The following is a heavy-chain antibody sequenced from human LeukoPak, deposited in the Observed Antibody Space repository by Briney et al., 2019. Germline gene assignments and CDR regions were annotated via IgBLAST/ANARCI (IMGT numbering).Heavy chain of an antibody. J-gene: IGHJ6*02. CDR2: INSDGSTT. CDR3: ARDFGPYGMDV. V-gene: IGHV3-74*01. D-gene: IGHD3-16*01. Sequence: GESLKISCAASGFSFSSSWMHWVRQAPGTGLVWVSRINSDGSTTNYADSVKGRFTISRDNAMSTLYLQMNSLRAEDTAVYYCARDFGPYGMDVWGQGTTVTVSS. CDR1: GFSFSSSW.